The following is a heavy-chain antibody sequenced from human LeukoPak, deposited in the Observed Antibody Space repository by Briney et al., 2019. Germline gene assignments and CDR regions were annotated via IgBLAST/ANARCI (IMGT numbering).Heavy chain of an antibody. J-gene: IGHJ4*02. D-gene: IGHD6-13*01. V-gene: IGHV4-59*01. CDR3: ARQQLSQLYYFDN. CDR2: IYYTGST. CDR1: GGSISSYY. Sequence: SETLSLTCTVSGGSISSYYRSWIRQPPGKGLEWIGYIYYTGSTNYNPSLKSRVTISVDTSKNHFSLKLSSVTAADTAVYYCARQQLSQLYYFDNWGQGTLVTVSS.